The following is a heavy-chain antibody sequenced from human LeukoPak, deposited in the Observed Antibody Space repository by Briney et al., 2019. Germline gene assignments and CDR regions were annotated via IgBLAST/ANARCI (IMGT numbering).Heavy chain of an antibody. Sequence: SETLSLTCTVSGGSISSYYWSWIRQPPGKGLEWIGYIYYSGSTNYNPSLKSRVTISVDTSKNQFSLKLSSVTAADTAVYYCARGLGDVFYDILTGYTSFDYWGQGTLVTVSS. J-gene: IGHJ4*02. CDR1: GGSISSYY. V-gene: IGHV4-59*01. CDR2: IYYSGST. D-gene: IGHD3-9*01. CDR3: ARGLGDVFYDILTGYTSFDY.